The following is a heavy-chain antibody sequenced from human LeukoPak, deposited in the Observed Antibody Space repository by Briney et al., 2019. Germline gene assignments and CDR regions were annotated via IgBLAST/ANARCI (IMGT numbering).Heavy chain of an antibody. Sequence: SETLSLTCTVSGGSISSSSYYWGWIRQPPGKGLEWIGYIYYSGSTYYNPSLKSRVTISVDTSKNQFSLKLSSVTAADTAVYYSASTIFGNWYFDLWGRGTLVTVSS. D-gene: IGHD3-3*01. CDR3: ASTIFGNWYFDL. V-gene: IGHV4-30-4*08. J-gene: IGHJ2*01. CDR2: IYYSGST. CDR1: GGSISSSSYY.